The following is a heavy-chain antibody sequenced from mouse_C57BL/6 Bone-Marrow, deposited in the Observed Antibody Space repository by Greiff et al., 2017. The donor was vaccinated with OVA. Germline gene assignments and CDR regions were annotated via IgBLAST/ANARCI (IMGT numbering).Heavy chain of an antibody. CDR3: AYVVVAPYAMDY. D-gene: IGHD1-1*01. CDR1: GFNIKDYY. CDR2: IDPEDGET. V-gene: IGHV14-2*01. Sequence: VQLKQSGAELVKPGASVKLSCTASGFNIKDYYMHWVKQRTEQGLEWIGRIDPEDGETKYAPKFQGKATLTADKSSSTAYMQLSSLTSEDSAVYYCAYVVVAPYAMDYWGQGTSVTVSS. J-gene: IGHJ4*01.